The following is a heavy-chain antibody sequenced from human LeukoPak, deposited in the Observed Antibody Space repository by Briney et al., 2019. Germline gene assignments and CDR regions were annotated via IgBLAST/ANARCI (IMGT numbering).Heavy chain of an antibody. CDR1: GGSFSGYY. J-gene: IGHJ4*02. Sequence: SETLSLTCAVYGGSFSGYYWSWIRQPPGKGLEWIGEINHSGSTNYNPSLKSRVTTSVDTSKNQFSLKLSSVTAADTAVYYCARGDDGGNYFDYWGQGTLVTVSS. V-gene: IGHV4-34*01. CDR2: INHSGST. D-gene: IGHD3-16*01. CDR3: ARGDDGGNYFDY.